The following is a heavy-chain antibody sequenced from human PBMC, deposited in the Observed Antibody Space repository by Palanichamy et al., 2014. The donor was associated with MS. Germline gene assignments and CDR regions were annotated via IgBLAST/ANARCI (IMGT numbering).Heavy chain of an antibody. D-gene: IGHD1-26*01. CDR1: GFMFSKHW. CDR2: INQDGTKQ. V-gene: IGHV3-7*01. J-gene: IGHJ6*04. CDR3: ARDPREQWESQFSFFGG. Sequence: GSLRLSCAASGFMFSKHWMSWVRQAPGKGLEWVANINQDGTKQYYVDSVKGRITISRDNAKKSLYLQMNSLRAEDTAVYFCARDPREQWESQFSFFGGWGEGTTVTVSS.